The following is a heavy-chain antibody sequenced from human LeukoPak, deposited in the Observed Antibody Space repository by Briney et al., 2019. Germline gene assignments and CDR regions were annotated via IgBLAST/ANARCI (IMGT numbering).Heavy chain of an antibody. CDR3: AKVLAYYFDY. J-gene: IGHJ4*02. CDR2: IGSGT. CDR1: GFTFSSYA. Sequence: GGSLRLSCGASGFTFSSYAMSWVRQAPGKGLEWVSAIGSGTYYADSVKGWFTISRDNSKNTLYLQMNSLRAEDTAVYYCAKVLAYYFDYWGQGTLVTASS. V-gene: IGHV3-23*01.